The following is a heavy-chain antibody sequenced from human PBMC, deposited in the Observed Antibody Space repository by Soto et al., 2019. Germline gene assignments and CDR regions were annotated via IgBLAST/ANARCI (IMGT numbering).Heavy chain of an antibody. CDR1: GFTFSSYA. CDR3: AATYAYYYDSSGDQFYY. D-gene: IGHD3-22*01. Sequence: QVQLVESGGGVVQPGRSLRLSCAASGFTFSSYAMHWDRQAPGKGLAWVAVISYDGSNKYYADSVKGRFTISRDNSKKTLYLQLNSLRADNTAAYYSAATYAYYYDSSGDQFYYWGQGTLVTVSS. CDR2: ISYDGSNK. J-gene: IGHJ4*02. V-gene: IGHV3-30-3*01.